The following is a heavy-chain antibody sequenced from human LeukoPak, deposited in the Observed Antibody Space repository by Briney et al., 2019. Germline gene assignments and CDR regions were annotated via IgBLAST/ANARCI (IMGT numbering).Heavy chain of an antibody. J-gene: IGHJ6*03. V-gene: IGHV3-48*03. D-gene: IGHD3-9*01. CDR1: GFTFSSYE. CDR3: ARVLTGYYYYYYYMDV. Sequence: GRSLRLSCAASGFTFSSYEMNWVRQAPGKGLEGVSYISSSGSTIYYADSVKGRFTISRDNAKNSLYLQMNSLRAEDTAVYYCARVLTGYYYYYYYMDVWGKGTTVTISS. CDR2: ISSSGSTI.